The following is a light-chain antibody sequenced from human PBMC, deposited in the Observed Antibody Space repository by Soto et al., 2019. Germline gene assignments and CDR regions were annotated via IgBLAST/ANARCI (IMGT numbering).Light chain of an antibody. Sequence: QSALTQPPSASGSPGQSVTISCTGTSSDVGGYNYVSWYQQHPGKAPKLMIYEVXKRPXXXPDXFSGSKSGNTASLTVSGXXXXXXXDYYCSSYAGSNNLVFGGGTKLTVL. J-gene: IGLJ2*01. CDR1: SSDVGGYNY. CDR3: SSYAGSNNLV. V-gene: IGLV2-8*01. CDR2: EVX.